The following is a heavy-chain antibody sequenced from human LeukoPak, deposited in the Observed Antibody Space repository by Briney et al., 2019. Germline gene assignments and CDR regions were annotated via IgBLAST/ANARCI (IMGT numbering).Heavy chain of an antibody. CDR3: AREVPASTYYYYYMDV. V-gene: IGHV1-8*01. J-gene: IGHJ6*03. CDR2: MNPNNGNA. Sequence: VASVRVSCKASGYTFTNNEINWVRQASGQGLEWMGWMNPNNGNAGYAQKFQGRITMTRNTSISTAYMELRSLRSEDTAVYYCAREVPASTYYYYYMDVWGKGTTVIVSS. D-gene: IGHD2-2*01. CDR1: GYTFTNNE.